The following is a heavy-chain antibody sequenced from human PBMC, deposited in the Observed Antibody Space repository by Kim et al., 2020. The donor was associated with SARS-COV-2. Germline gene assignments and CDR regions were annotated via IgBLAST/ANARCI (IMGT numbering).Heavy chain of an antibody. Sequence: GGSLRLSCVASGFTFSSFEMSWVRQAPGKGLDWVSYISDSSGSNLYYADSVKGRFTISRDNAKNSLYLHMNSLRAEDTAVYYCARFSHIVPRNLDYWGQGTLVTVSS. D-gene: IGHD6-6*01. CDR3: ARFSHIVPRNLDY. V-gene: IGHV3-48*03. CDR2: ISDSSGSNL. J-gene: IGHJ4*02. CDR1: GFTFSSFE.